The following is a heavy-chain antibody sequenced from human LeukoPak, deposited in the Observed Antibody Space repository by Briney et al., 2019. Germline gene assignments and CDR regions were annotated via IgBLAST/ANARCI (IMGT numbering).Heavy chain of an antibody. CDR2: INPSGGST. Sequence: ASVKVSCKASGYTFTSYYMHWVRQAPGQGLEWMGIINPSGGSTSYAQEFQGRVTMTRDTSTSTVYMELSSLRSEDTAVYYCARGGSYDSSGYTRRGGSDYWGQGTLVTVSS. CDR1: GYTFTSYY. CDR3: ARGGSYDSSGYTRRGGSDY. J-gene: IGHJ4*02. V-gene: IGHV1-46*01. D-gene: IGHD3-22*01.